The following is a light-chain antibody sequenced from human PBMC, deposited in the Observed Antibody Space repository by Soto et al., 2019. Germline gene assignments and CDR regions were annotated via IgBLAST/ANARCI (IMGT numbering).Light chain of an antibody. J-gene: IGKJ1*01. CDR2: DAS. Sequence: DIQMTQSPSTLSASVGDRVTITCRASQSISSWLACYQQKPGKAPKLLIYDASSLESGVPSRFRGSGSGTEYTLTISRLQHDDFATYYCQQYNSYSTWTFGQGTQVEIK. CDR1: QSISSW. V-gene: IGKV1-5*01. CDR3: QQYNSYSTWT.